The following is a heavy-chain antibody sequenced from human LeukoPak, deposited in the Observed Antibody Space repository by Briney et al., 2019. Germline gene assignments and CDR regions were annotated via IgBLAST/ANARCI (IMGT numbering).Heavy chain of an antibody. Sequence: GGSLRLSCSTSGFTFSSYAMHWVRQAPGKGLEYVSAISSNGGSTYYADSVRGRFTISRDNAKNTLYLQMNSLRAEDTAVYYCARHYQLDYWGQGTLVTVSS. V-gene: IGHV3-64*04. CDR3: ARHYQLDY. CDR2: ISSNGGST. CDR1: GFTFSSYA. J-gene: IGHJ4*02. D-gene: IGHD1-1*01.